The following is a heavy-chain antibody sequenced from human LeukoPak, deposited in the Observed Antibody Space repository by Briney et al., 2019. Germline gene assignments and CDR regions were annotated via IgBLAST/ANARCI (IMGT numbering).Heavy chain of an antibody. V-gene: IGHV3-30*04. CDR3: ATPHTKYYYYGMDV. J-gene: IGHJ6*02. CDR1: GFTFSSYA. CDR2: ISYYGSNK. D-gene: IGHD3-3*01. Sequence: GGSLRLSCAASGFTFSSYAMHWVRQAPGKGLEWVAVISYYGSNKYYADSVKGRFTISRENSKNTLYLQMNSLRAEDTAVYYCATPHTKYYYYGMDVWGQGTTVTVSS.